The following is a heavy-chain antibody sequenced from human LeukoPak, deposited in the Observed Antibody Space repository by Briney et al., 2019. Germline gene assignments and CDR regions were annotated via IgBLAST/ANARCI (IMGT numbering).Heavy chain of an antibody. D-gene: IGHD3-10*01. V-gene: IGHV4-59*12. J-gene: IGHJ5*02. CDR2: IYYSGST. Sequence: SETLSLTCTVSGGSISSYYWSWIRQPPGKGLEWIGYIYYSGSTNYNPSLKSRVTISVDTSNNQFSLKLSSVTAADTAVYYCARGFISGTYSSWFDPWGQGTLVTVSS. CDR1: GGSISSYY. CDR3: ARGFISGTYSSWFDP.